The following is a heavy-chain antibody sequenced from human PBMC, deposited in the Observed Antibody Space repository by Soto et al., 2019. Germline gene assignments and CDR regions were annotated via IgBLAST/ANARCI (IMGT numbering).Heavy chain of an antibody. CDR3: MSRDDLVVPAAFTYFDY. J-gene: IGHJ4*02. V-gene: IGHV3-23*01. D-gene: IGHD2-2*01. CDR1: VFTFSRHA. Sequence: EVQLLESGGGLVQPGGSLRLSCAASVFTFSRHAISGVLQAPGKGLEWVSTISSGGDTTYSADSVKGRFTISRDNPKHTLNLKMNSLRAEDTAVYYCMSRDDLVVPAAFTYFDYLGQGTLVTVSS. CDR2: ISSGGDTT.